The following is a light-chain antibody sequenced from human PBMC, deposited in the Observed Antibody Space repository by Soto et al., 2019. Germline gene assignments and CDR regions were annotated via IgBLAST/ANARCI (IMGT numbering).Light chain of an antibody. CDR3: QQFGSSPLYT. Sequence: EILLTQSPGTLSLSPGERATLSCRASQSVSSSYLAWYQQRPGQAPRLLIYGASTRAAGIPDRFSGDGSGTDFTLTINRLEPEDFAVYYCQQFGSSPLYTFGQGTKLEIK. CDR1: QSVSSSY. J-gene: IGKJ2*01. V-gene: IGKV3-20*01. CDR2: GAS.